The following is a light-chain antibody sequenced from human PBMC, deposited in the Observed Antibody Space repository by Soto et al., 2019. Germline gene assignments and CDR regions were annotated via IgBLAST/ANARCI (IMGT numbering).Light chain of an antibody. V-gene: IGKV3-15*01. J-gene: IGKJ3*01. CDR1: QSVSSN. CDR2: GAS. CDR3: QQYNNWPPT. Sequence: EIVMTQSPATLSVSPGERATLSCRASQSVSSNLAWYQQKPGQAPRLLIYGASTRATGIPARFSGSGSGTEFTLTISSLQSEYFAVYYCQQYNNWPPTCGPGTKVDIK.